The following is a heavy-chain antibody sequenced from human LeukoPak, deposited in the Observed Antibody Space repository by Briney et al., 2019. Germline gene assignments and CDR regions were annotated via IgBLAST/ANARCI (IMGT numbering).Heavy chain of an antibody. CDR3: ARQPDGYNSYYFDY. Sequence: ASVKVSCKASGGTFSSYAISWVRQAPGQGLEWMGRIIPIFGIANYAQKFQGGVTITADKSTSTAYMELSSLRSEDTAVYYCARQPDGYNSYYFDYWGQGTLVTVSS. J-gene: IGHJ4*02. CDR1: GGTFSSYA. CDR2: IIPIFGIA. V-gene: IGHV1-69*04. D-gene: IGHD5-24*01.